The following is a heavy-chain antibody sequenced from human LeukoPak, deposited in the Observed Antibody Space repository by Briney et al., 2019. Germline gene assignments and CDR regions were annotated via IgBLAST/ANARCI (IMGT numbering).Heavy chain of an antibody. D-gene: IGHD6-6*01. CDR2: ISSSSSTI. CDR3: ARTRGYSSSPIRTPCFDY. Sequence: GGSLRLSCAASGFTFSSYWMNWVRQAPGKGLEWVSYISSSSSTIYYADSVKGRSTISRDNAKNSLYLQMNSLRAEDTAVYYCARTRGYSSSPIRTPCFDYWGQGTLVTVSS. CDR1: GFTFSSYW. J-gene: IGHJ4*02. V-gene: IGHV3-48*01.